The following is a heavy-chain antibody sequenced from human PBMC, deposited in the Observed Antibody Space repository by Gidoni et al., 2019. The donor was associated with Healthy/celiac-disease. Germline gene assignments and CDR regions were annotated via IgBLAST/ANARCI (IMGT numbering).Heavy chain of an antibody. D-gene: IGHD4-17*01. J-gene: IGHJ4*02. Sequence: QVQLQESGPGLVKPSETLSLTCTVSGGSISSYYWSWIRQPPGKGLEWIGYIYYSGSTNYNPSLKSRVTISVDTSKNQFSLKLSSVTAADTAVYYCARRAFYGDYGQFDYWGQGTLVTVSS. CDR3: ARRAFYGDYGQFDY. CDR2: IYYSGST. V-gene: IGHV4-59*01. CDR1: GGSISSYY.